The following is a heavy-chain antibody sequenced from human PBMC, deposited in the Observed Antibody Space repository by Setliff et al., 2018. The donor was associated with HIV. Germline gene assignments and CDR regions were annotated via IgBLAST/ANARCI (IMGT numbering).Heavy chain of an antibody. J-gene: IGHJ4*02. CDR2: INTSGTT. D-gene: IGHD3-10*01. Sequence: SETLSLTCTVSGGSISSYYWSWIRQPPGKGLEWIGYINTSGTTNYNPSLKSRVLISVDTSKNQFSLKMLSVTAADTAVYYCARGLGHYGSGSSLPLGYWGQGTLVTVSS. CDR3: ARGLGHYGSGSSLPLGY. CDR1: GGSISSYY. V-gene: IGHV4-4*09.